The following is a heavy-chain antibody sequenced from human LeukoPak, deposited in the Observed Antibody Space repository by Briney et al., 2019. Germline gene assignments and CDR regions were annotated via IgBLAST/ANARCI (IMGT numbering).Heavy chain of an antibody. CDR2: ITSSGRTI. CDR1: GFTFSSYE. J-gene: IGHJ4*02. Sequence: GGSLRLSCAASGFTFSSYEMNWVRQAPGKGLKWVSYITSSGRTIYYADSVKGRFTISRDNAKNSLYLQMNGLRAEDTTIYYCTRVSATEGFDYWGQGTLVTVSS. V-gene: IGHV3-48*03. CDR3: TRVSATEGFDY.